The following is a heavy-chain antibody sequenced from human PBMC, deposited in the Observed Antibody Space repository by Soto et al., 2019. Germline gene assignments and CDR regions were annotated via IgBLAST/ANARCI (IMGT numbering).Heavy chain of an antibody. D-gene: IGHD3-22*01. J-gene: IGHJ6*02. CDR3: ARQYYYDSSGYDRGANYYYYYGMDV. Sequence: ASVKVSCKASGYTFTSYAMHWVRQAPGQRLEWMGWINAGSGNTKYSQKFQGRVTITRDTSASTAYMELSRLRSDDTAVYYCARQYYYDSSGYDRGANYYYYYGMDVWGQGTTVTVSS. CDR1: GYTFTSYA. CDR2: INAGSGNT. V-gene: IGHV1-3*01.